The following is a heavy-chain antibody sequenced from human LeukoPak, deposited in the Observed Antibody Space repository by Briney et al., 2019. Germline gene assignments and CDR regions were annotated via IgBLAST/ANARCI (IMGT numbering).Heavy chain of an antibody. J-gene: IGHJ4*02. V-gene: IGHV3-15*01. D-gene: IGHD5-12*01. Sequence: GRSLRLSCAASGFTFSNAWMSWVRQAPGNGLEWVGRHGATTDYAAPVKVRFTTSRDDSKNTVYLQMDSLKTEDTAVYYCVRWLRGYFDYWGQGTLVTVSS. CDR1: GFTFSNAW. CDR2: HGATT. CDR3: VRWLRGYFDY.